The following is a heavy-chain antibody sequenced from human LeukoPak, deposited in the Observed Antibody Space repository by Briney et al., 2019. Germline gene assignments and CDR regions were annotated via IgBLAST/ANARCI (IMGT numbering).Heavy chain of an antibody. Sequence: PGGSLRLSCAASGFTFSSYAMHWVRQAPGKGLEWVAVISYDGSNKYYADSVKGRFTISRDNSKNTLYLQMNSLRAEDTAVYYCARGLAYYACSGFRLVGAFDIWGQGTMVTVSS. CDR2: ISYDGSNK. V-gene: IGHV3-30*01. CDR1: GFTFSSYA. CDR3: ARGLAYYACSGFRLVGAFDI. J-gene: IGHJ3*02. D-gene: IGHD3-22*01.